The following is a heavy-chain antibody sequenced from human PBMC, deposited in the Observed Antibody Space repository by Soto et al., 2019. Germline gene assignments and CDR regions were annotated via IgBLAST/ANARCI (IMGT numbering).Heavy chain of an antibody. Sequence: ASVKVSCKASGGTFSSYAISWVRQAPGQGLEWMGGIVPIDGTANYAQKFQGRVTMTEDTSTDTAYMELSSLRSEDTAVYYCATVPGYCSGGSCPNAFDIWGQGTMVTVSS. CDR3: ATVPGYCSGGSCPNAFDI. CDR1: GGTFSSYA. D-gene: IGHD2-15*01. CDR2: IVPIDGTA. V-gene: IGHV1-69*06. J-gene: IGHJ3*02.